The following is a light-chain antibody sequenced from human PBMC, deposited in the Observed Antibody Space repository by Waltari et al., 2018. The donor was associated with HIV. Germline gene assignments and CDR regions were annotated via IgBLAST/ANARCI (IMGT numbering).Light chain of an antibody. Sequence: EIVMTQSPVTLSVSPGERATLSCRASQSVSGNLAWYQQKPGQAPRLLIYGASTRATGIPARFSGSGSGTEFTLTISSLQSEDFAVYYCQQYNNWPPCTFGQGTKLEIK. CDR2: GAS. CDR3: QQYNNWPPCT. CDR1: QSVSGN. V-gene: IGKV3-15*01. J-gene: IGKJ2*02.